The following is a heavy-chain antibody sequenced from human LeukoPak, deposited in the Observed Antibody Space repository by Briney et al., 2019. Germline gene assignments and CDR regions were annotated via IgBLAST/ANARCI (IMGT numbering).Heavy chain of an antibody. J-gene: IGHJ4*02. CDR1: GGSISSSGYY. CDR3: ARFRYSSAWFDY. CDR2: IYYSGTT. V-gene: IGHV4-39*01. D-gene: IGHD6-19*01. Sequence: PSETLSLTCTVSGGSISSSGYYWGWIRQPPGKGLEWIGSIYYSGTTNYKPSLKNRVTISVDTSKNQFSLRLSFVSAADTAVYYCARFRYSSAWFDYWGQGTLVTVSS.